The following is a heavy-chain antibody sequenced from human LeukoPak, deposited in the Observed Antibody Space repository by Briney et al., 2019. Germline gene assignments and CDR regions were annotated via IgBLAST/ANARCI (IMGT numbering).Heavy chain of an antibody. CDR1: GFTFSSYW. CDR3: ARGTLGGGGSYWYYYYYYMDV. J-gene: IGHJ6*03. Sequence: RSGGSLRLSCAASGFTFSSYWMSWVRQAPGKGLEWVANIKQDGSEKYYVDSVKGRFTISRDNAKNSLYLQMNSLRAEDTAVYYCARGTLGGGGSYWYYYYYYMDVWGKGTTVTVSS. V-gene: IGHV3-7*01. CDR2: IKQDGSEK. D-gene: IGHD1-26*01.